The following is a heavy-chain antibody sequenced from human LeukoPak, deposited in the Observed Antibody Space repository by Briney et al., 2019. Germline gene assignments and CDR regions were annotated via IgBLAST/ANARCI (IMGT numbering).Heavy chain of an antibody. J-gene: IGHJ4*02. Sequence: GGSLRLSCAASGFTFSSYSMNWVRQAPGKGLEWVSYISSSSSTIYYADSVKGRFTISRDNAKNSLYLQMNSLRAEDTAVYYCARQDIVVVTDSMDLFDYWGQGTLVTVSS. CDR1: GFTFSSYS. D-gene: IGHD2-15*01. CDR3: ARQDIVVVTDSMDLFDY. CDR2: ISSSSSTI. V-gene: IGHV3-48*01.